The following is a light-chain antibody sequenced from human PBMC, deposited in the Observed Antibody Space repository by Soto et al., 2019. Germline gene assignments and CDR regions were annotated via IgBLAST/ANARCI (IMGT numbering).Light chain of an antibody. CDR3: ASHAGSSNLV. CDR2: EVT. CDR1: STDVGGYNY. Sequence: QSVLTQPPSASGSPGQSVTISCTGTSTDVGGYNYVSWYQQYPGKAPKLIIYEVTKRPSGVPDRFSGSKSGNTASLTVSGLQAADEADYYCASHAGSSNLVFGGGTQLTVL. J-gene: IGLJ3*02. V-gene: IGLV2-8*01.